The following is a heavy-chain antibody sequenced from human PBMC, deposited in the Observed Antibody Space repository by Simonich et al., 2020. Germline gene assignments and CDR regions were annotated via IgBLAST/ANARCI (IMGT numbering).Heavy chain of an antibody. CDR3: ARVPPTSGSYYYYYYYMDV. CDR1: GYTFTGYY. Sequence: QVQLVQSGAEVKKPGASVKVSCKASGYTFTGYYMHWVRQAPGQGLEWMGWINPNKSGTNKAQKVQGRVTMTRDTSISTAYMELSRLRSDDTAVYYCARVPPTSGSYYYYYYYMDVWGKGTTVTVSS. J-gene: IGHJ6*03. V-gene: IGHV1-2*02. D-gene: IGHD1-26*01. CDR2: INPNKSGT.